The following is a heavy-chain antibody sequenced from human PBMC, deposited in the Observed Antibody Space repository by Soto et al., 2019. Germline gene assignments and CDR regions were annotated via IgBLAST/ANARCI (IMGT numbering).Heavy chain of an antibody. CDR3: AKDTRKDDSSSLPFDY. V-gene: IGHV3-23*01. J-gene: IGHJ4*02. Sequence: GGSLRLSCAASGFTFSSYAMSWVRQAPGKGLEWVSAISGSGGSTYYADSVKGRFTISRDNSKNTLYLQMNSLRAEDTAVYYCAKDTRKDDSSSLPFDYWGQGTLVTVSS. CDR1: GFTFSSYA. D-gene: IGHD6-13*01. CDR2: ISGSGGST.